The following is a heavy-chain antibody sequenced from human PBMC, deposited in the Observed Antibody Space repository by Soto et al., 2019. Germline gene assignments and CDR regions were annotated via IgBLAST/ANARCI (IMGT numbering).Heavy chain of an antibody. J-gene: IGHJ6*02. CDR1: GGSISSYY. CDR2: IYYSGST. V-gene: IGHV4-59*01. D-gene: IGHD3-10*01. CDR3: AGELLWFGEGGMDV. Sequence: SETLSLTCTVSGGSISSYYWSWIRQPPGKGLEWIGYIYYSGSTNYNPSLKSQVTISVDTSKNQFSLKLSSVTAADTAVYYCAGELLWFGEGGMDVWGQGTAVTVSS.